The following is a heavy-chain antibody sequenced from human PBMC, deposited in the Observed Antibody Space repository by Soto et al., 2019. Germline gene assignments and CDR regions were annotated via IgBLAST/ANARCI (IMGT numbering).Heavy chain of an antibody. D-gene: IGHD3-3*01. V-gene: IGHV3-30*18. CDR3: AKDGAPGATYYDFWSGYPKGYYFDY. J-gene: IGHJ4*02. Sequence: GGSLRLSCAASGFTFSSYGMHWVRQAPGKGLEWVAVISYDGSNKYYADSVKGRFTISRDNSKNTLYLQMNSLRAEDTAVYYCAKDGAPGATYYDFWSGYPKGYYFDYWGQGTLVTVSS. CDR1: GFTFSSYG. CDR2: ISYDGSNK.